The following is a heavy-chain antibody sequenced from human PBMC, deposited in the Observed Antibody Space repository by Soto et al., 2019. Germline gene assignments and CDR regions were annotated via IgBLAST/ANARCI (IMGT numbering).Heavy chain of an antibody. J-gene: IGHJ6*02. Sequence: GAALKISSKGCGCSFTSYWISWVRQMPGKGLEWMGRIDPSDSYTNSSPSFQGHVTISADKSISTAYLQWSSLKASDTAMYYCARGYCSSTSCYLYYYYGMDVWGQGTTVTAP. D-gene: IGHD2-2*01. CDR3: ARGYCSSTSCYLYYYYGMDV. CDR2: IDPSDSYT. CDR1: GCSFTSYW. V-gene: IGHV5-10-1*01.